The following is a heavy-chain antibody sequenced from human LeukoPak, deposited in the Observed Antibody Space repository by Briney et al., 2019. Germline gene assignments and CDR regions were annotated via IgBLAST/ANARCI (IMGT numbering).Heavy chain of an antibody. D-gene: IGHD1-26*01. CDR2: ISGSVGST. J-gene: IGHJ4*02. Sequence: GGSLRLSCAASGFSVSDYVMTWVRRAPGKGLEWVSGISGSVGSTYYTDSVKGRFTISRDNSKNTLYLQMNSLRAEDTAVYSCAVGASLPAHWGQGTLVTVSS. CDR1: GFSVSDYV. CDR3: AVGASLPAH. V-gene: IGHV3-23*01.